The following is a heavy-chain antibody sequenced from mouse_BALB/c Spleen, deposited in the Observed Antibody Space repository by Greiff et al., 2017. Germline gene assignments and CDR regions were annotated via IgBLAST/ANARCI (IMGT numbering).Heavy chain of an antibody. V-gene: IGHV6-6*02. Sequence: EVMLVESGGGLVQPGGSMKLSCVASGFTFSNYWMNWVRQSPEKGLEWVAEIRLKSNNYATHYAESVKGRFTISRDDSKSSVYLQMNNLRAEDTCIYYCTPYGHYFDYWGQGTTRTVSS. CDR3: TPYGHYFDY. J-gene: IGHJ2*01. CDR1: GFTFSNYW. CDR2: IRLKSNNYAT. D-gene: IGHD1-2*01.